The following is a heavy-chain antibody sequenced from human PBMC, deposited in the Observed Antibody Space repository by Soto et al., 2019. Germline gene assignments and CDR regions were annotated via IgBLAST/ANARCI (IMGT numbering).Heavy chain of an antibody. CDR3: AVAMFREILIFESSGMHV. CDR1: GGSFHNYA. D-gene: IGHD2-21*01. Sequence: QVHLVQSGAEVKKPGSSVKVSCKTSGGSFHNYAVSWVRQAPGQGLEWMGGIIPNFDTPNYAQKFQERVTIIASASTSTVYMELRRLRSNGTAVYYFAVAMFREILIFESSGMHVWGQGTTVIVSS. J-gene: IGHJ6*02. CDR2: IIPNFDTP. V-gene: IGHV1-69*01.